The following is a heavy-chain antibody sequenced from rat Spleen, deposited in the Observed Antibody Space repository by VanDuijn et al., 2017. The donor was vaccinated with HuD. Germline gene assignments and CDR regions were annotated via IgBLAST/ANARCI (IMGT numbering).Heavy chain of an antibody. CDR1: GFTLNNYW. CDR3: AREGTYYGDYFDY. CDR2: ITKTGGST. V-gene: IGHV5-31*01. Sequence: EVQLVESDGGLVQPGRSLKLSCAASGFTLNNYWMTWIRQAPGKGLEWVASITKTGGSTYYPDSVRGRFTISRDNAKRSLYLQMDSLRSEDTATYYCAREGTYYGDYFDYWGQGVMVTVSS. J-gene: IGHJ2*01. D-gene: IGHD1-9*01.